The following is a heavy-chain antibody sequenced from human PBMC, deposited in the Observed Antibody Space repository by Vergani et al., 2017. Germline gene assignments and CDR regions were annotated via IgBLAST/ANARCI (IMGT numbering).Heavy chain of an antibody. CDR2: IYPGDSDT. D-gene: IGHD3-10*01. CDR3: ARPQTNYYGSGSCYTPXFDY. J-gene: IGHJ4*02. Sequence: EVQLVQSGAEVKKPGESLKISCKGSGYSFTSYWIGWVRQMPGKGLGWMGFIYPGDSDTRYRPSFQGQVTISADKSISTAYLQWSSRKASDTAMYYCARPQTNYYGSGSCYTPXFDYWGQGTLVTVSS. CDR1: GYSFTSYW. V-gene: IGHV5-51*01.